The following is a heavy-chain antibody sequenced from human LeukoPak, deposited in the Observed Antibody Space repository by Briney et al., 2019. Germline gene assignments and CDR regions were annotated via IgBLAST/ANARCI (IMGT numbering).Heavy chain of an antibody. V-gene: IGHV4-39*01. CDR1: GGSISSSSYY. J-gene: IGHJ4*02. Sequence: PSETLSLTCTVSGGSISSSSYYWGWIRQPPGKGLEWIGSIYYSGSTYYNPSLKSRVTISIDTSKNQFSLKLSSVTAADTAVYYCARVPPGTSCYTDWGQGTLVTVSS. CDR2: IYYSGST. D-gene: IGHD2-2*02. CDR3: ARVPPGTSCYTD.